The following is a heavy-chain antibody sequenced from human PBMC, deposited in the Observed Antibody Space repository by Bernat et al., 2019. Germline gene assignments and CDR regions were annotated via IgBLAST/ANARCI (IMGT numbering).Heavy chain of an antibody. CDR2: IYHSGST. CDR3: ARAACYYDSSGYYRSYWYFDL. V-gene: IGHV4-4*02. D-gene: IGHD3-22*01. Sequence: QVQLQESGPGLVKPSGTLSLTCAVSGGSISSSNWWSWVRQPPGKGLEWIGEIYHSGSTNYNPSLKSRVTISVDKSKNQFSLKLSSVTAADTAVYYCARAACYYDSSGYYRSYWYFDLWGRGTLVTVSS. J-gene: IGHJ2*01. CDR1: GGSISSSNW.